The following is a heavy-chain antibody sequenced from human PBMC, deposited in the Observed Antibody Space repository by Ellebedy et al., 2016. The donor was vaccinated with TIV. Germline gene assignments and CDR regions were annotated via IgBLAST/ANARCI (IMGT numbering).Heavy chain of an antibody. CDR2: IYTSGST. D-gene: IGHD6-6*01. Sequence: MPSETLSLTCTVSGGSISSYYWSWIRQPAGQGLEWLGRIYTSGSTNYNPSLKSRVTMSVDTSKNQFSLKLSTVTAADTAVYYCARDKVRSYSWFDPWGQGTLVTVSS. CDR1: GGSISSYY. J-gene: IGHJ5*02. CDR3: ARDKVRSYSWFDP. V-gene: IGHV4-4*07.